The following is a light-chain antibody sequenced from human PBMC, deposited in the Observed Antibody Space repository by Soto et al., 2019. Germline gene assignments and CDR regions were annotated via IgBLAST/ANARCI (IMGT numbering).Light chain of an antibody. CDR2: DGS. CDR1: SNDVGSYNL. CDR3: CSYAGSSTYV. Sequence: QPVLTQPASVSGSPGQSITISCTGTSNDVGSYNLVSWYQQHPGKAPKLMIYDGSKRPSRVSNRFFGSKSGNTASLTISGLQPEDEADYYCCSYAGSSTYVFGTGTKLTVL. J-gene: IGLJ1*01. V-gene: IGLV2-23*01.